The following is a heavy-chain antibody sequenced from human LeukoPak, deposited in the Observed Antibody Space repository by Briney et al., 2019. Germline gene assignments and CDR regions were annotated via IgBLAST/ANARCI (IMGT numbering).Heavy chain of an antibody. CDR1: GGTFSSYA. D-gene: IGHD6-19*01. CDR2: ITPILGIA. CDR3: ARESSSGWYVRLHYFDY. V-gene: IGHV1-69*04. J-gene: IGHJ4*02. Sequence: SVKVSCKASGGTFSSYAISWVRQAPGQGLEWMGRITPILGIANYAQKFQGRVTITADKSTSTAYMELSSLRSEDTAVYYCARESSSGWYVRLHYFDYWCQGTLVTVS.